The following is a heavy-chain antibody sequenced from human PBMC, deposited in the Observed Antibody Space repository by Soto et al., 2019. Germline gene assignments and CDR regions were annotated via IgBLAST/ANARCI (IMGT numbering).Heavy chain of an antibody. V-gene: IGHV1-69*06. CDR1: GGTFSSYA. CDR3: GGREGSSSYYYYYYGMDV. CDR2: IIPIFGTA. J-gene: IGHJ6*02. D-gene: IGHD6-6*01. Sequence: GASVKVSCKASGGTFSSYAISWVRQAPGQGLEWMGGIIPIFGTANYAQKFQGRVTITADKSTSTAYMELSSLRSEDTAVYYCGGREGSSSYYYYYYGMDVWGQGTTVTV.